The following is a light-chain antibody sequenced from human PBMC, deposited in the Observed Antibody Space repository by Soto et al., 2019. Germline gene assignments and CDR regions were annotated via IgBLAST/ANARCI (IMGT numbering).Light chain of an antibody. CDR3: LQDFNYPWT. CDR1: QDIRTD. V-gene: IGKV1-6*01. J-gene: IGKJ1*01. Sequence: AIQMTQSPSSLSASVGDRVTITCRASQDIRTDLGWYQQKPGKAPKLLIYSASSLQSGVPSRFTGTASGTDFTLTISSLQPEDFATYYCLQDFNYPWTFDQGTKVEIK. CDR2: SAS.